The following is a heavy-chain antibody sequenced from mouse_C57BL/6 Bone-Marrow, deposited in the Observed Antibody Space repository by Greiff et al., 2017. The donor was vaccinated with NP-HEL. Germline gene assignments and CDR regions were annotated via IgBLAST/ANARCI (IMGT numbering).Heavy chain of an antibody. Sequence: EVQLVESGGGLVQPGGSLKLSCAAPGFTFSDYGMAWVRQAPRKGPEWVAFISNLAYSIYYADTVTGRFTISRENAKNTLYLEMSSLRSEDTAMYYGARPYGNYRWYFDVWGTGTTVTVSS. CDR2: ISNLAYSI. CDR1: GFTFSDYG. D-gene: IGHD2-1*01. CDR3: ARPYGNYRWYFDV. J-gene: IGHJ1*03. V-gene: IGHV5-15*01.